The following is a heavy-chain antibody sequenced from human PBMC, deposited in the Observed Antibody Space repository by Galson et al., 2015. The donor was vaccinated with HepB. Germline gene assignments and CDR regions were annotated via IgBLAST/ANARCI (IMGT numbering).Heavy chain of an antibody. CDR3: ARDLDDYGDYALD. J-gene: IGHJ4*02. CDR2: ISYDGSSK. Sequence: SLRLSCAASGFTFSSYAMHWVRQAPGKGLEWVAVISYDGSSKYYADSVKGRFTISRDNSKNTLYLQMNSLRAEDTAVYYCARDLDDYGDYALDWGQGTLVTVSS. CDR1: GFTFSSYA. V-gene: IGHV3-30*04. D-gene: IGHD4-17*01.